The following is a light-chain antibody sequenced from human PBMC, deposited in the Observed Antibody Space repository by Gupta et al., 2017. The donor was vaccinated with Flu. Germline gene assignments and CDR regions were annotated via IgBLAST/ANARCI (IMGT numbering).Light chain of an antibody. V-gene: IGKV1-39*01. CDR3: QHSDSSVT. CDR1: QSIGTY. J-gene: IGKJ3*01. Sequence: DIQMTQSPSSLSASVGDKVNITCRASQSIGTYLNWYQHKSGQSPKLIIFAASRLPGGVPCRFSGSGAGTDFTLTSTVQQHEDCVNYCMQHSDSSVTFGPGTQVEIK. CDR2: AAS.